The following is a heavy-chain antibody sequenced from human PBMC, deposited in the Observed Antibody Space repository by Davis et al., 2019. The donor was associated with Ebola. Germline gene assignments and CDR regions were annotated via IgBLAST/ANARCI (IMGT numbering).Heavy chain of an antibody. D-gene: IGHD4/OR15-4a*01. Sequence: SETLSLTCTVSGGAISSGGYYWSWIRQPPGKGLEWIGYIYYSGSTYYNPSLTSRVTISIDTSTNQLSLRLNSVTAADTAVYFCASGVAGGAKGAFDYWGPGTLVTVSS. J-gene: IGHJ4*02. CDR1: GGAISSGGYY. V-gene: IGHV4-30-4*08. CDR3: ASGVAGGAKGAFDY. CDR2: IYYSGST.